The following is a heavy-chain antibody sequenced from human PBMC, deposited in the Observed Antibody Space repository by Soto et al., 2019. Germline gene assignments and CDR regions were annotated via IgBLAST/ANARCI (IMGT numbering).Heavy chain of an antibody. J-gene: IGHJ4*02. D-gene: IGHD4-17*01. CDR1: GGSVSSDSYY. CDR2: IYFSGTT. V-gene: IGHV4-61*01. CDR3: ARSPGSGDDVDY. Sequence: QVQLQESGPRLVQPSETLSLTCSVSGGSVSSDSYYWSWIRQPPGAGLEWIGYIYFSGTTNYNPSLESPVTILVDSSKNQFSLKLSSVTAADTAVYYCARSPGSGDDVDYWGQGTLVAVSS.